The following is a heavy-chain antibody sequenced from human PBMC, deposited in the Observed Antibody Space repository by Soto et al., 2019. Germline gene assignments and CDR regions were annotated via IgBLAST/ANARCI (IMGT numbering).Heavy chain of an antibody. CDR2: SRNKANSYST. CDR3: VTSGVGTAFLGY. V-gene: IGHV3-72*01. Sequence: ELQLVESGGGLVQPGGSLRLACTVSGFTFSDHYMDWVRQAPGKGLEWVGRSRNKANSYSTDYAASVKGRFTISRDDSKNSVYLQMNSLKIEDTAAYYCVTSGVGTAFLGYWGQGTLVTVSS. J-gene: IGHJ4*02. D-gene: IGHD3-3*01. CDR1: GFTFSDHY.